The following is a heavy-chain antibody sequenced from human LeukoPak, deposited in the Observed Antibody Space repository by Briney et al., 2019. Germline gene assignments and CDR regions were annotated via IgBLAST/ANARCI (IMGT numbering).Heavy chain of an antibody. Sequence: GGSLRLSCVASGFTFSDYYMSWIRQAPGKGLECVSYISSSGGTIYYADSVKGRFTISRDNAKNSLYLQMSSLRAEDTAVYYCARDREPTDAFDIWGQGTMVTVSS. J-gene: IGHJ3*02. CDR1: GFTFSDYY. V-gene: IGHV3-11*01. CDR3: ARDREPTDAFDI. D-gene: IGHD1-26*01. CDR2: ISSSGGTI.